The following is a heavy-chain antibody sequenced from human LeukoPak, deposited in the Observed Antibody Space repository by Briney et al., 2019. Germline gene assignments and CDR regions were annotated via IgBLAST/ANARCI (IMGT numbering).Heavy chain of an antibody. D-gene: IGHD1-26*01. CDR3: ARHSRRYSGSYLADAFDI. Sequence: SGPTLVNPTQTLTLTCTFSGFSLSTSGMCVSWIRQPPGKALEWLARIDWDDDKYYSTSLKTRLTISNDTSKNLVVLTMTNMDPVDTAKYYCARHSRRYSGSYLADAFDIWGQGTMVTVSS. CDR1: GFSLSTSGMC. V-gene: IGHV2-70*11. CDR2: IDWDDDK. J-gene: IGHJ3*02.